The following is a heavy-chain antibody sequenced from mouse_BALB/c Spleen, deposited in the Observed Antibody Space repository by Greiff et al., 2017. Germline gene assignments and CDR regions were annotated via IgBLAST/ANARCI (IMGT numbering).Heavy chain of an antibody. CDR2: IYPGNSDT. CDR1: GYSFTSYW. V-gene: IGHV1-5*01. Sequence: VQLKESGTVLARPGASVKMSCKASGYSFTSYWMHWVKQRPGQGLEWIGAIYPGNSDTSYNQKFKGKAKLTAVTSASTAYMELSSLTNEDSAVYYCTRSSSQSYYFDYWGQGTTLTVSS. CDR3: TRSSSQSYYFDY. J-gene: IGHJ2*01.